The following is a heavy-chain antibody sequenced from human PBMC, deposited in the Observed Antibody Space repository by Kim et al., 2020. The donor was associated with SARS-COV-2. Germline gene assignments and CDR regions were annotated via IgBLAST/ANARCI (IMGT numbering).Heavy chain of an antibody. D-gene: IGHD1-1*01. V-gene: IGHV6-1*01. CDR3: ARDANWSLDY. CDR1: GDSVSSGVA. Sequence: SQTLSLTCAISGDSVSSGVAWAWIRQSPSGGLEWLGRTYYRSQWYYDFAASVKSRITINSDTSKNQFSLQLDSVTPEDTAVYYCARDANWSLDYWGQGTLVTVSS. CDR2: TYYRSQWYY. J-gene: IGHJ4*02.